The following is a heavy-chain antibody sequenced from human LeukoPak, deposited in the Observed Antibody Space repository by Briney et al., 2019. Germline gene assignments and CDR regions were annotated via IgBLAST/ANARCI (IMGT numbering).Heavy chain of an antibody. CDR1: GFTFSSFA. V-gene: IGHV3-23*01. D-gene: IGHD4-17*01. Sequence: PGGSLRLSCAASGFTFSSFAMTWVRQAPGKGLEWVSSITGSHGRTYTTHSVKGRFTISRDNSQNTLYLQMNSLRAEDTAVYYCTKDPNGDYIGAFDPWGQGTLVTVSS. J-gene: IGHJ5*02. CDR3: TKDPNGDYIGAFDP. CDR2: ITGSHGRT.